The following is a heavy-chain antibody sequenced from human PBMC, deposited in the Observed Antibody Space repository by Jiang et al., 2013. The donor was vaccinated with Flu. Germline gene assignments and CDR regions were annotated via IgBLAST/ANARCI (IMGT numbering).Heavy chain of an antibody. V-gene: IGHV2-70*11. Sequence: KPTQTLTLTCTFSGFSLNTNGMCVSWIRQPPGKALEWLARIDWDDDKYYSTSLKTRLTISKDTSKNQVVLTMTKMDPVDTGTYYCARSFHGSGTPERDFDYWGQGTLLTVSS. CDR3: ARSFHGSGTPERDFDY. CDR2: IDWDDDK. J-gene: IGHJ4*02. CDR1: GFSLNTNGMC. D-gene: IGHD3-10*01.